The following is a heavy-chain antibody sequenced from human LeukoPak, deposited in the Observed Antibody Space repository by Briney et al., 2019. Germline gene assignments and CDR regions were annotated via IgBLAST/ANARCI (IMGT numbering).Heavy chain of an antibody. V-gene: IGHV4-59*08. CDR3: ASQAVIGHYYGIDV. J-gene: IGHJ6*02. CDR1: SGSISTYY. D-gene: IGHD3-10*01. Sequence: SETLSLTCSVSSGSISTYYWSWSRQPPGKGLEWIGYIYYSGSTNYNPSLKSRVTISVDTSQNQFSLKLTSVTGTDTGVYYRASQAVIGHYYGIDVWGQGTTVTVSS. CDR2: IYYSGST.